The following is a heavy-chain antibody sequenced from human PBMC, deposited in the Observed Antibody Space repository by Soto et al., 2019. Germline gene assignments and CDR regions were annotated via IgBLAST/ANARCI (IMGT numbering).Heavy chain of an antibody. CDR3: ARRSGYSYGYDY. CDR1: GYTFTDFA. J-gene: IGHJ4*02. Sequence: GASVKVSCKASGYTFTDFALHWVRQAPGQRLEWMGWINAGNGNTKYSQKLQGRVTMTTDTSTSTAYMELRSLRSDDTAVYYCARRSGYSYGYDYWGQGTLVTVSS. CDR2: INAGNGNT. V-gene: IGHV1-3*01. D-gene: IGHD5-18*01.